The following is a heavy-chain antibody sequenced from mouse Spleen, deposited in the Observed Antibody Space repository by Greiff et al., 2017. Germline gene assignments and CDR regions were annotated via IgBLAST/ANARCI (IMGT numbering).Heavy chain of an antibody. CDR1: GYTFTSYW. J-gene: IGHJ1*01. CDR3: ARTLYDYDGYWYFDV. D-gene: IGHD2-4*01. Sequence: QVHVKQSGAELAKPGASVKLSCKASGYTFTSYWMHWVKQRPGQGLEWIGYINPSSGYTKYNQKFKDKATLTADKSSSTAYMQLSSLTYEDSAVYYCARTLYDYDGYWYFDVWGAGTTVTVSS. CDR2: INPSSGYT. V-gene: IGHV1-7*01.